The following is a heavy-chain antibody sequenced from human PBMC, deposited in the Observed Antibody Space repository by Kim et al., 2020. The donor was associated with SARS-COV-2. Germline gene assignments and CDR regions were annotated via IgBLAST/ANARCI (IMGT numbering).Heavy chain of an antibody. D-gene: IGHD2-15*01. CDR3: AREPTGGSYSGWYFDL. V-gene: IGHV1-3*01. Sequence: KFQGRVTITRDTSASTAYMELSSLRSEDTAVYYCAREPTGGSYSGWYFDLWGRGTLVTVSS. J-gene: IGHJ2*01.